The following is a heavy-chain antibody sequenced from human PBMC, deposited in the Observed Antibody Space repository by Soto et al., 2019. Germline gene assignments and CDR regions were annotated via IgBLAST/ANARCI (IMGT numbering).Heavy chain of an antibody. J-gene: IGHJ3*02. D-gene: IGHD6-6*01. Sequence: PGGSLRLSCAASGFTFDDYTMHWVRQAPGKGLEWVSLISWDGGSTYYADSVKGRFTISRDNSKNSLYLQMNSLRTEDTALYYCAKEGSSSYAFDIWGQGTMVTVSS. CDR3: AKEGSSSYAFDI. CDR2: ISWDGGST. V-gene: IGHV3-43*01. CDR1: GFTFDDYT.